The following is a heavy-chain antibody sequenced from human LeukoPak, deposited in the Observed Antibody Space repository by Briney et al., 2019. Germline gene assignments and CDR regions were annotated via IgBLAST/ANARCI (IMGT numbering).Heavy chain of an antibody. Sequence: GGSLRLSCAASGFTFSSYGVHWVRQAPGKGLEWVAFIRYDGSNKYYADSVKGRFTISRDNSKNTLYLQMNSLRAEDTAVYYCAKSDDYYDSPGAFDIWGQGTMVTVSS. V-gene: IGHV3-30*02. D-gene: IGHD3-22*01. CDR2: IRYDGSNK. J-gene: IGHJ3*02. CDR3: AKSDDYYDSPGAFDI. CDR1: GFTFSSYG.